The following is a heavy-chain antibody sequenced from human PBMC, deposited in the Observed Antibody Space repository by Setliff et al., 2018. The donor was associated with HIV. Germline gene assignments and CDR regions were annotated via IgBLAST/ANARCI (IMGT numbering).Heavy chain of an antibody. CDR3: AKHTSPAFKTFDY. CDR1: EFTFSSYA. CDR2: MSGDANSQ. J-gene: IGHJ4*02. V-gene: IGHV3-30*07. Sequence: PGGSLRLSCVASEFTFSSYAMHWVRQAPGKGLEWVAVMSGDANSQYYADSVRGRFTISRDNSKNTVYLQMDSLRVEDTAIYYCAKHTSPAFKTFDYWGQGTLVTVSS.